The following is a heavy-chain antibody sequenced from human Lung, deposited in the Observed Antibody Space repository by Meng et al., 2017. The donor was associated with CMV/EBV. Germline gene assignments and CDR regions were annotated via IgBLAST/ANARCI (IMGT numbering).Heavy chain of an antibody. Sequence: SGGTFSIDALNWVRQARGQGLEWMGGLIPLLGIATYAQKFQDRATITPDKSTSTAYMELRSLRSEDTAVYYCARLAECSGGSCYFDYWGQGTLVTVSS. CDR3: ARLAECSGGSCYFDY. D-gene: IGHD2-15*01. CDR1: GGTFSIDA. CDR2: LIPLLGIA. V-gene: IGHV1-69*10. J-gene: IGHJ4*02.